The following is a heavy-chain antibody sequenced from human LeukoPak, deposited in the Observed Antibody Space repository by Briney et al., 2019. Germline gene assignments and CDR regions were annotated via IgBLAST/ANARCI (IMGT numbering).Heavy chain of an antibody. V-gene: IGHV3-23*01. CDR1: GFNFSSYA. Sequence: GGSLRLSCAASGFNFSSYAMSWVRQSPGKGLEWVSAISGSGGSTYYADSVKGRFTISRDNAKNSLYLQMNSLRAEDTAVYYCAKVGVLAGSKYFDYWGQGTLVTVSS. D-gene: IGHD3-10*01. CDR2: ISGSGGST. CDR3: AKVGVLAGSKYFDY. J-gene: IGHJ4*02.